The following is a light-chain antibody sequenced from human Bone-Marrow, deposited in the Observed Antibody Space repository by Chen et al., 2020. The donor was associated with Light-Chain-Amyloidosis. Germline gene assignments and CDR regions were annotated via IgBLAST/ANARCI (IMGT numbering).Light chain of an antibody. V-gene: IGKV1-33*01. Sequence: DIQMTQSPSSLSASVGDRVTITCQASQDISNLLNWNQQRQGKAPKLLIYEASNLETGVPSRFSGGGSGTEFTLTISSLQPEDFATYYCQQYENLPLTFGPGTKVDVK. J-gene: IGKJ3*01. CDR3: QQYENLPLT. CDR1: QDISNL. CDR2: EAS.